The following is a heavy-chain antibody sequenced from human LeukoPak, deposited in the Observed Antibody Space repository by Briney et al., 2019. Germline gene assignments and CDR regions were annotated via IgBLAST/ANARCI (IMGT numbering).Heavy chain of an antibody. Sequence: ASGKVSCKASGYTFTGYYMHWVRQAPGQGLEWMGWINPNSGGTNYAQKFQGRVTMTRDTSISTAYMELSRLRSDDTAVYYCARAPVDYYDSSGYYLLWGQGTLVTVSS. CDR1: GYTFTGYY. CDR2: INPNSGGT. D-gene: IGHD3-22*01. CDR3: ARAPVDYYDSSGYYLL. J-gene: IGHJ4*02. V-gene: IGHV1-2*02.